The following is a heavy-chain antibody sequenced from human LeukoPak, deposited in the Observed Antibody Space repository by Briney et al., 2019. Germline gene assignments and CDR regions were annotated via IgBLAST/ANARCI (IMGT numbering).Heavy chain of an antibody. CDR2: ISSSSSYI. CDR3: ARDVVVRGTVLDY. Sequence: PGGSLRLSCAASGFTFSSYSMNWVRQAPGKGLEWVSSISSSSSYIYYADSVKVRFTISRDNAKNSLYLQMNSLRAEDTAVYYCARDVVVRGTVLDYWGQGTLVTVSS. CDR1: GFTFSSYS. D-gene: IGHD2-21*01. J-gene: IGHJ4*02. V-gene: IGHV3-21*01.